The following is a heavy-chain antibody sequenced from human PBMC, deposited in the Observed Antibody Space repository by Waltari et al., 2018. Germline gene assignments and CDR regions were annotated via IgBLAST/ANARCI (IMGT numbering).Heavy chain of an antibody. D-gene: IGHD2-8*01. CDR1: GFTFSSYA. CDR3: AKDQQFLGYCTNGVCPTGY. V-gene: IGHV3-23*01. Sequence: EVQLLESGGGLVQPGGSLRLSCAASGFTFSSYAMSWVRQAPGKGLEWVSAISGSGGSTYYADSVKDRFTISRDNSKNTLYLQMNSLRAEDTAVYYCAKDQQFLGYCTNGVCPTGYWGQGTLVTVSS. J-gene: IGHJ4*02. CDR2: ISGSGGST.